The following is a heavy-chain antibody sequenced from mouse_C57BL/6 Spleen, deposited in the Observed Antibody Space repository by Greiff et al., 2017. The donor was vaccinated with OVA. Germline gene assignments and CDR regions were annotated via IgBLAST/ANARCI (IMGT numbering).Heavy chain of an antibody. CDR3: TRQAGSSYHPWFAY. CDR2: IYPGNSDT. CDR1: GYTFTSYW. D-gene: IGHD1-1*01. Sequence: EVQLQQSGTVLARPGASVKMSCKTSGYTFTSYWMHWVKQRPGQGLEWIGAIYPGNSDTSYNQKFKGKAKLTAVTSASTSYMELSSLTNEDSAVYYGTRQAGSSYHPWFAYWGQGTLVTVSA. V-gene: IGHV1-5*01. J-gene: IGHJ3*01.